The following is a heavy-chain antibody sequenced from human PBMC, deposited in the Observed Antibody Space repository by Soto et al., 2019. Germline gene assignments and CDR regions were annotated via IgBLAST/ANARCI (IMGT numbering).Heavy chain of an antibody. Sequence: SETLSLTCTVSGGSISSYYWSWIRQPPGKGLEWIGYIYYSGSTNYNPSLKSRVTISVDTSKNQFSLKLSSVTAADTAVYYCAREGYSSWPLTIDYWGQGTLVTVSS. V-gene: IGHV4-59*01. J-gene: IGHJ4*02. CDR2: IYYSGST. D-gene: IGHD6-13*01. CDR3: AREGYSSWPLTIDY. CDR1: GGSISSYY.